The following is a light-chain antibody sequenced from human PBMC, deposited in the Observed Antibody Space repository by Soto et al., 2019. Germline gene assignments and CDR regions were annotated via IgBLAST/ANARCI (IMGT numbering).Light chain of an antibody. J-gene: IGLJ3*02. V-gene: IGLV4-69*01. CDR1: SGHSNYA. CDR3: QTWGTGNWV. CDR2: LNTDGSH. Sequence: QLVLTQSPSASASLGASVKLTCTLSSGHSNYAIAWHQQQPEKGPRYLMVLNTDGSHSKGDGIPDRFSGSSSGAERYLTISSLQSEDEADYYCQTWGTGNWVFGGGTKLTV.